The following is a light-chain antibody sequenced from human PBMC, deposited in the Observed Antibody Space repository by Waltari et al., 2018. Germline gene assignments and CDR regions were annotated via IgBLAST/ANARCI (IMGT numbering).Light chain of an antibody. CDR1: SSDVGNYNL. V-gene: IGLV2-23*02. CDR2: EVT. J-gene: IGLJ1*01. CDR3: CSYAGLGIYV. Sequence: QSGLTQPASVSGSPGQSITISCTGTSSDVGNYNLVSWYQQYPGKAPKLMVYEVTRRSSGVSDRFSGSKSGNTASLTIYGLQSEVEADYYCCSYAGLGIYVFGTGTKVTVL.